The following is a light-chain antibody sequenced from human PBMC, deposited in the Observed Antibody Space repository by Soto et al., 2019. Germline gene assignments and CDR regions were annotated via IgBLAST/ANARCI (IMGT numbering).Light chain of an antibody. CDR2: DDS. V-gene: IGLV3-21*02. CDR3: QVWDSSSDRYV. CDR1: NIGGKS. Sequence: SYELIQPPSVSVAPGQAARLTCGGNNIGGKSVHWYQQKPGPAPVLVVYDDSARPSGIPERFSGSNSGNTATLTISRVEAGDEADYYCQVWDSSSDRYVFGTGTKVTVL. J-gene: IGLJ1*01.